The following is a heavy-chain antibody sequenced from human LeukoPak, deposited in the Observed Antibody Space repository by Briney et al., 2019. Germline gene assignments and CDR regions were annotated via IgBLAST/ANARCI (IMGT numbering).Heavy chain of an antibody. CDR1: GYMFKTFG. J-gene: IGHJ4*02. CDR3: AITDPPPIYCSGGSCYSY. V-gene: IGHV1-69*04. D-gene: IGHD2-15*01. Sequence: GASVKVSCKASGYMFKTFGLSWVRQAPGQGLEWMGRIIPILGIANYAQKFQGIVTITADKSTSTAYMELSSLRSEDTAVYYCAITDPPPIYCSGGSCYSYWGQGTLVTVSS. CDR2: IIPILGIA.